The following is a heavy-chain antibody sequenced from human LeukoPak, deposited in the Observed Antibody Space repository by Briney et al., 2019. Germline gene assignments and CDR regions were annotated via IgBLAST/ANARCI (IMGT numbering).Heavy chain of an antibody. CDR2: INSDGSST. D-gene: IGHD1-26*01. V-gene: IGHV3-74*01. CDR3: ARDWGYSGPTTYFDY. J-gene: IGHJ4*02. Sequence: PGGSLRLSCAASGFTFSSYWMHWVRQAPGKGLVWVSRINSDGSSTSYADSVKGRFTISRDNSKNTLYLQINSLRAEDTAVYYCARDWGYSGPTTYFDYWGQGTLVTVSS. CDR1: GFTFSSYW.